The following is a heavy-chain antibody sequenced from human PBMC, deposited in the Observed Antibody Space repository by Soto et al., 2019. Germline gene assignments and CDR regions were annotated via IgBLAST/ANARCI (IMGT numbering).Heavy chain of an antibody. CDR3: AREGPRPYYYYGMDV. V-gene: IGHV1-18*01. Sequence: QVQLVQSGAEVKKPGASVKVSCKSSGYTFSMSGISWVRQAPGQGLEWMGWISGYNGNTNYELKFQDRVTMTTDTSTNTAYMELRSLRSDDTAVYYCAREGPRPYYYYGMDVWGQGTTVTVSS. J-gene: IGHJ6*02. CDR1: GYTFSMSG. CDR2: ISGYNGNT.